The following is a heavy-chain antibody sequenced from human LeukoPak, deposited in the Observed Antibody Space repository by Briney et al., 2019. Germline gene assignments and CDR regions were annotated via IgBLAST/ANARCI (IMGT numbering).Heavy chain of an antibody. V-gene: IGHV4-59*01. CDR2: IYYSGST. D-gene: IGHD6-19*01. Sequence: SETLSLTCTVSGGSLSSYYWSWLRQPPGKGLEWVGYIYYSGSTNYNPSLKSRVTISVDTSKNQFSLKLSSVTAADTAVYYCARTGGDSSGPWCFDYWGQGTLVTVSS. CDR3: ARTGGDSSGPWCFDY. CDR1: GGSLSSYY. J-gene: IGHJ4*02.